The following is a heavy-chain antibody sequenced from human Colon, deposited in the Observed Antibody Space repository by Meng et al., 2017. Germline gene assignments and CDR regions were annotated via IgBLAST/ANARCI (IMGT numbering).Heavy chain of an antibody. CDR1: GGSISSYY. CDR3: ARATLEGRGVYYFDH. J-gene: IGHJ4*02. D-gene: IGHD1-1*01. CDR2: IHYRGGS. V-gene: IGHV4-59*01. Sequence: AQLQWWGPGLVKPSETLSLTGSASGGSISSYYWNWIRQPPGKALEWSGYIHYRGGSNYTPSLKSRVTMSVDTSKNQFSLKLTPVTAADTAVYYCARATLEGRGVYYFDHWGQGTLVTVSS.